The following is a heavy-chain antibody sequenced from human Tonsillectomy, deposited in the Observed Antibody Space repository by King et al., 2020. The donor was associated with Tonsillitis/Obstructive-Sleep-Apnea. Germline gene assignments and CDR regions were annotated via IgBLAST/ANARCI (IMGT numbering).Heavy chain of an antibody. V-gene: IGHV1-18*01. CDR2: ISAYNGNT. Sequence: VQLVESGAEVKKPGASVRVSCKASGYTFTTYGISWVRQAPGQGLEWMGWISAYNGNTNYAKKLQGRVTMTTDTSTSTAYMELRSLRSDDTAVYYCARVPPLMAAAAEFDYWGQGTLVTVSS. CDR3: ARVPPLMAAAAEFDY. CDR1: GYTFTTYG. J-gene: IGHJ4*02. D-gene: IGHD6-13*01.